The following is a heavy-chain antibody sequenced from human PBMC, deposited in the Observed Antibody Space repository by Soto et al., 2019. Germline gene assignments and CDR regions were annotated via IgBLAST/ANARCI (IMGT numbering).Heavy chain of an antibody. Sequence: EVQLLESGGGLVQPGGSLRLSCATSGFTFSIYAMSWVRQAPGKGLEWVSTISGGGGYIYYADSVKGRFTISRDNSKNTLYVQMNSLRAEDTAVYYCAKEGRITGTENEVDYWGQGTLVTVSS. CDR1: GFTFSIYA. CDR2: ISGGGGYI. CDR3: AKEGRITGTENEVDY. D-gene: IGHD1-20*01. V-gene: IGHV3-23*01. J-gene: IGHJ4*02.